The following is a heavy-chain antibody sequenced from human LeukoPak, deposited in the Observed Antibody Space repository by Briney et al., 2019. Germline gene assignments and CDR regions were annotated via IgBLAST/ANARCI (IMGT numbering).Heavy chain of an antibody. D-gene: IGHD3-16*02. CDR3: ARAYQRLGELSLPDY. CDR2: ISPSTGNP. V-gene: IGHV7-4-1*02. CDR1: GYTFTNYA. J-gene: IGHJ4*02. Sequence: ASVKVSCKASGYTFTNYAMNWVRQAPGQGLEWMGWISPSTGNPTYAQGFTGRFVFSLDTSVSTAYLQISSLKAEDTALYYCARAYQRLGELSLPDYWGQGTLVTISS.